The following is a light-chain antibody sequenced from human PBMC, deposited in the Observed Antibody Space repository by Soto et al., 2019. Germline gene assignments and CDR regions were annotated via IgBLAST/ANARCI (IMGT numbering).Light chain of an antibody. J-gene: IGKJ1*01. CDR1: QSVTSNY. CDR3: QQYGSSGT. Sequence: EIVLTQSPRTLGLSPGGRAMLSCRASQSVTSNYLAWYQQKPGQAPRLLIYGASNRATGIPDRFSGSGSGTDFTLTISRLEPEDFAVYYCQQYGSSGTFGQGTKVDIK. V-gene: IGKV3-20*01. CDR2: GAS.